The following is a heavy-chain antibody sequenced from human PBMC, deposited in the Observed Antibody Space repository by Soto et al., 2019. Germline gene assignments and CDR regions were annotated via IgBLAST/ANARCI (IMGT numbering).Heavy chain of an antibody. V-gene: IGHV1-69*01. J-gene: IGHJ6*02. CDR3: ANSRGGTFLGYHGMDI. D-gene: IGHD3-16*01. CDR2: IIPVFGRV. Sequence: QVQLVQSGPEVKKTGTSVKVSCKASGGTFSSRAISWVRQAPGQGLEWMGGIIPVFGRVNYAEKFQARVTITADESTGRVYMELMSLRSEDTALYYCANSRGGTFLGYHGMDIWGQGTTVSVSS. CDR1: GGTFSSRA.